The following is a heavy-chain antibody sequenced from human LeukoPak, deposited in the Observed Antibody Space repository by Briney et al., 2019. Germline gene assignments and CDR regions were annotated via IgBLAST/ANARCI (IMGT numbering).Heavy chain of an antibody. CDR3: AKDLIVGATRVPYFDY. CDR1: GFTFSSYA. Sequence: GGSLRLSCAASGFTFSSYAMSWVRQAPGKGLEWVSGISGSGGSTNYAASVKGRFTISRDNSKSTLYLQMNSLRAEDTALYYCAKDLIVGATRVPYFDYWGQGTLVTVSS. D-gene: IGHD1-26*01. V-gene: IGHV3-23*01. CDR2: ISGSGGST. J-gene: IGHJ4*02.